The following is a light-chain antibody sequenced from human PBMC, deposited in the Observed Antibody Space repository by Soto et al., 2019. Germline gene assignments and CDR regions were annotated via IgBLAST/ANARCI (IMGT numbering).Light chain of an antibody. Sequence: MSQSQATLSVSTGERATLSCRASHIVISNLAWYQHKPCQAPSLLIYGASTRATGIQARFSGSGSGKEFTITIDIQPDDFFTTYCQHHNSYYSGAFGQGTKVAI. CDR2: GAS. CDR3: QHHNSYYSGA. J-gene: IGKJ1*01. V-gene: IGKV3-15*01. CDR1: HIVISN.